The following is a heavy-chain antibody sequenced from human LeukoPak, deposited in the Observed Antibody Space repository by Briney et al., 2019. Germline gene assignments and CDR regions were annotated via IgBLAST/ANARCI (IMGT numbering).Heavy chain of an antibody. Sequence: ASAKVSCKASGYTFTSYAMNWVRQAPGQGLEWMGWINTNTGNPTYAQGFTGRFVFSLDTSVSTAYLQISSLKAEDTAVYYCARTVRGVIITGYWFDPWGQGTLVTVSS. CDR1: GYTFTSYA. CDR3: ARTVRGVIITGYWFDP. D-gene: IGHD3-10*01. V-gene: IGHV7-4-1*02. J-gene: IGHJ5*02. CDR2: INTNTGNP.